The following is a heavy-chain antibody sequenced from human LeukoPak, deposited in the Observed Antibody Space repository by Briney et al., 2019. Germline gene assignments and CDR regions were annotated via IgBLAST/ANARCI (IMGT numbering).Heavy chain of an antibody. CDR2: IIPIFGTA. J-gene: IGHJ5*02. D-gene: IGHD3-3*01. CDR3: ARGITIFGVVILDNWFDP. Sequence: GASVKASCKASGGTFSSYAISWVRQAPGQGLEWMGGIIPIFGTANYAQKFQGRVTITADESTSTAYMELSSLRSEDTAVYYCARGITIFGVVILDNWFDPWGQGTLVTVSS. V-gene: IGHV1-69*13. CDR1: GGTFSSYA.